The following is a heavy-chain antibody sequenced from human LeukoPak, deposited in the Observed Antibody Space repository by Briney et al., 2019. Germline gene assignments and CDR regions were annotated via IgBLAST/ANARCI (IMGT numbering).Heavy chain of an antibody. J-gene: IGHJ6*02. V-gene: IGHV1-2*02. CDR1: GYTFTGYY. CDR3: ARDKITMVRVYGMDV. D-gene: IGHD3-10*01. CDR2: INPNSGGT. Sequence: ASVKVSCKASGYTFTGYYMHWVRQAPGQGLEWMGWINPNSGGTNYAQKFQGRVNMTRGTSISTAYMELSRLRSDDTAVYYCARDKITMVRVYGMDVWGQGTTVTVSS.